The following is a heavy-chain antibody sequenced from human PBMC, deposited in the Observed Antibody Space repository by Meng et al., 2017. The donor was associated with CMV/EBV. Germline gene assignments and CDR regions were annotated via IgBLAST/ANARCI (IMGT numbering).Heavy chain of an antibody. CDR1: GGTFSSYA. J-gene: IGHJ2*01. Sequence: QVQLVQHGAEVKKPGSSVKVSCKASGGTFSSYAISWVRQAPGQGLEWMGGIIPIFGTANYAQKFQGRVTITADESTSTAYMELSSLRSEDTAVYYCAREVDDYGDGWYFDLWGRGTLVTVSS. CDR3: AREVDDYGDGWYFDL. V-gene: IGHV1-69*01. CDR2: IIPIFGTA. D-gene: IGHD4-17*01.